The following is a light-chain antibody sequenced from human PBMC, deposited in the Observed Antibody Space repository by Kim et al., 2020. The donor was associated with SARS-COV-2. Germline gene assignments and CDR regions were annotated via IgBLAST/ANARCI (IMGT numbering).Light chain of an antibody. Sequence: DIVMTQSPLSLSVTPGEPASISCKSSQSLLYTNGYNYLDWYLQKPGQSPQLLIYLGSNRASGVPDRFSGSGSGTDFTLKISRVEAEDVGVYYCMQSQLVPFTFGPGTKVDIK. V-gene: IGKV2-28*01. CDR2: LGS. J-gene: IGKJ3*01. CDR3: MQSQLVPFT. CDR1: QSLLYTNGYNY.